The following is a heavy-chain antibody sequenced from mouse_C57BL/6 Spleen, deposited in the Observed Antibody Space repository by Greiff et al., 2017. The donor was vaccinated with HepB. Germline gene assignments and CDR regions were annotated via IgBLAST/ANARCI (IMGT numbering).Heavy chain of an antibody. D-gene: IGHD2-4*01. Sequence: EVKLMESGPELVKPGASVKISCKASGYSFTDYNMNWVKQSNGKSLEWIGVINPNNGTTSYNQKFKGKATLTVDQSSSTAYMQLNSLTSEDSAVYYCAGYDYDGFAYWGQGTLVTVSA. CDR2: INPNNGTT. CDR3: AGYDYDGFAY. CDR1: GYSFTDYN. V-gene: IGHV1-39*01. J-gene: IGHJ3*01.